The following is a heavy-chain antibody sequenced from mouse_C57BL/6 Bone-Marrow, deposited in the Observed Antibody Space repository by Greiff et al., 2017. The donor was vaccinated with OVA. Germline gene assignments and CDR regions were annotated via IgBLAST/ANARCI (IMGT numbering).Heavy chain of an antibody. Sequence: EVMLVESGGGLVQPKGSLKLSCAASGFSFNTYAMNWVRQAPGKGLEWVARIRSKSNNYATYYADSVKDRFTISRDDSESMLYLQMNNLKTEDTAMYYCVRLWGYYLPWFAYWGQGTLVTVSA. CDR2: IRSKSNNYAT. CDR3: VRLWGYYLPWFAY. CDR1: GFSFNTYA. V-gene: IGHV10-1*01. D-gene: IGHD2-3*01. J-gene: IGHJ3*01.